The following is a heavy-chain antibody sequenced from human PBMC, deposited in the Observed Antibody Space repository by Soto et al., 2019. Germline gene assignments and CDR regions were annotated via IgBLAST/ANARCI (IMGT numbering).Heavy chain of an antibody. V-gene: IGHV3-30*18. CDR3: AKVMVGYGGQSAAFDI. CDR1: GFTFSRYG. J-gene: IGHJ3*02. D-gene: IGHD4-17*01. CDR2: ILYDGSYK. Sequence: QVQLVESGGGVVQPGRSLRLSCVASGFTFSRYGMHWVRQVPGKGLEWVAVILYDGSYKYYADSVKGRFTISRDNSKNMLFLQMDSLRAEDTALYYCAKVMVGYGGQSAAFDIWGQGTMVTVSS.